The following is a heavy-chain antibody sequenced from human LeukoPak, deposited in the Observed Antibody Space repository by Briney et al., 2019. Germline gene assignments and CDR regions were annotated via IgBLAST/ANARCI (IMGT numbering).Heavy chain of an antibody. Sequence: SETLSLTCAVYGGSFSGYYWSWIRQPPGKGLEWIGEINHSGSTNYNPSLKSRVTISVDTSKNQFSLKLSSVTAADTAVYYCARVVVPAAIDAFDIWGQGTTVTVSS. CDR1: GGSFSGYY. D-gene: IGHD2-2*02. V-gene: IGHV4-34*01. J-gene: IGHJ3*02. CDR2: INHSGST. CDR3: ARVVVPAAIDAFDI.